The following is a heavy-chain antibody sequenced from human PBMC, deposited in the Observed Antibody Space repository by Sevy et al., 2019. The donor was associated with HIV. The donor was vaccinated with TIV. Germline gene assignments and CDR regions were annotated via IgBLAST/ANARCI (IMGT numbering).Heavy chain of an antibody. Sequence: SETLSLTCAVSGYXVSSGYFWGWIRQPPGKGLEWIGNIXXGGNTYYNPSLKSRVTFSVDTSKNQFSLKLSSVTAADTAVYYCARARGVAAPVDIDSWGQGIMVTVSS. CDR3: ARARGVAAPVDIDS. CDR1: GYXVSSGYF. J-gene: IGHJ4*02. V-gene: IGHV4-38-2*01. CDR2: IXXGGNT. D-gene: IGHD2-15*01.